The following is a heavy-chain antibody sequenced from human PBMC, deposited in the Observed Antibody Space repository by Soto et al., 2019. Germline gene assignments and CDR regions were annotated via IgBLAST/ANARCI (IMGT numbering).Heavy chain of an antibody. CDR2: IIPIFGTA. Sequence: GASVKVSCKASGGTFSSYAISWVRQAPGQGLEWMGGIIPIFGTANYAQKFQGRVTITADESTSTAYMELSSLRSEDTAVYYCARVCWSSTSCYGLHRAYYYYGMDVWGQGTTVTVSS. CDR3: ARVCWSSTSCYGLHRAYYYYGMDV. D-gene: IGHD2-2*01. CDR1: GGTFSSYA. J-gene: IGHJ6*02. V-gene: IGHV1-69*13.